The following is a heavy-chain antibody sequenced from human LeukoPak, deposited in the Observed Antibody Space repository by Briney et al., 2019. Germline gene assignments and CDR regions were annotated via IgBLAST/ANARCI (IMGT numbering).Heavy chain of an antibody. D-gene: IGHD6-13*01. V-gene: IGHV4-59*01. CDR3: ARDRLDVAAAALGWFDP. CDR2: IYYSGST. Sequence: SETLSLTCTVSGGSISNYYWSWIRQPPGKGLEWIGYIYYSGSTDYNSSLKSRVTISIDTSKNQFSLKLSSVTAADTAVYYCARDRLDVAAAALGWFDPWGQGTLVTVSS. CDR1: GGSISNYY. J-gene: IGHJ5*02.